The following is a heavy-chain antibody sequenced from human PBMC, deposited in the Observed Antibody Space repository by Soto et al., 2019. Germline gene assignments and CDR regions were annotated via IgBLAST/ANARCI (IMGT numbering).Heavy chain of an antibody. J-gene: IGHJ6*02. D-gene: IGHD1-1*01. V-gene: IGHV1-18*01. CDR1: GYTFTSYG. CDR3: ARDVTWNYYYGMDV. CDR2: ISAYNGNT. Sequence: ASVKVSCKASGYTFTSYGISWVRQAPGQGLEWMRWISAYNGNTNYAQKLQGRVTMTTDTSTSTAYMELRSLRSDDTAVYYCARDVTWNYYYGMDVWGQGTTVTVSS.